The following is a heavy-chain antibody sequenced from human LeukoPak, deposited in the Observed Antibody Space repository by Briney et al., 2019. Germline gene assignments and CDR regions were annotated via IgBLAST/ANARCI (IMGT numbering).Heavy chain of an antibody. Sequence: ASVKVSCKVSGGTFSSYAISWVRQAPGQGLEWMGRIIPIVGTGSYAQALQGRITITTDESASTAYMELSSLSSEDTAVYYCAREGSDFYDDSVHFEYWGQGTPVTVSS. D-gene: IGHD3-22*01. J-gene: IGHJ4*02. CDR2: IIPIVGTG. V-gene: IGHV1-69*05. CDR1: GGTFSSYA. CDR3: AREGSDFYDDSVHFEY.